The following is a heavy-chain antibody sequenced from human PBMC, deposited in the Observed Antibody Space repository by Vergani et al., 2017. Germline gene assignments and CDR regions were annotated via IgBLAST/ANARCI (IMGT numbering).Heavy chain of an antibody. CDR1: GFTFSSYG. Sequence: QVQLVESGGGVVQPGRSLRLSCAASGFTFSSYGLHWVRQAPGKGLEWVAVIWYDGSNKYYADSVKGRFTISRDNSKNSLYLQMNSLRAEDTAVYYCAREWSGDYGDSRAGYYYYGMDVWGQGTTVTVAS. V-gene: IGHV3-33*01. CDR3: AREWSGDYGDSRAGYYYYGMDV. D-gene: IGHD4-17*01. CDR2: IWYDGSNK. J-gene: IGHJ6*02.